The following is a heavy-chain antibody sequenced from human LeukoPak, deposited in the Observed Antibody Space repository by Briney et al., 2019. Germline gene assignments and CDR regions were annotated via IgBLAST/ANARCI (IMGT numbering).Heavy chain of an antibody. CDR3: ARGDSSGYYYFVY. D-gene: IGHD3-22*01. Sequence: ASVKVSCKASGGTFSSYAISWVRQAPGQGLEWMGGIIPIFGTANYAQKFQGRVTITADESTSTAYMELSSLRSEDTAVYYCARGDSSGYYYFVYWGQGTLVTVSS. J-gene: IGHJ4*02. V-gene: IGHV1-69*01. CDR1: GGTFSSYA. CDR2: IIPIFGTA.